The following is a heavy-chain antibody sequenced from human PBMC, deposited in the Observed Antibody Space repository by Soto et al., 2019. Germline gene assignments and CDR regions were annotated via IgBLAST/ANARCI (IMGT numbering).Heavy chain of an antibody. CDR1: GYTFTSYG. J-gene: IGHJ4*02. CDR2: ISAYNGNT. Sequence: ASVKVSCKASGYTFTSYGISWVRQAPGQGLEWMGWISAYNGNTNYAKKLQGRVTMTTDTSTSTAYMELRSLRFDDTAVYYCARALMTTVTNDYWGQGTLVTVPS. V-gene: IGHV1-18*01. CDR3: ARALMTTVTNDY. D-gene: IGHD4-17*01.